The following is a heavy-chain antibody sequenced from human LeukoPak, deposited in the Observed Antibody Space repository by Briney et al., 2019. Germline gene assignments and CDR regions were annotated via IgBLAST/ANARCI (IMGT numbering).Heavy chain of an antibody. J-gene: IGHJ4*02. CDR2: IYYSGST. V-gene: IGHV4-39*01. CDR1: GGSISSSSYY. D-gene: IGHD2-21*01. CDR3: ARDDRPLFLDY. Sequence: SETLSLTCTVSGGSISSSSYYRGWIRQPPGKGLEWIGSIYYSGSTYYNPSLKSRVTISVDTSKNQFSLKLSSVTAADTAVYYCARDDRPLFLDYWGQGTLVTVSS.